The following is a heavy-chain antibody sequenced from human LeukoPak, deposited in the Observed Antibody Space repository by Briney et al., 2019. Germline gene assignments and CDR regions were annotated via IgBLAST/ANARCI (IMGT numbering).Heavy chain of an antibody. CDR1: GFTFSSYT. Sequence: GGSLRLSCAASGFTFSSYTMTWVRQAPGKRLEWVSSISSSSTYIYYADSMKGRFSISRDNAENSLYLQMDSLRVEDTALYYCARVDYKSGWYPDCWGQGTLVTVSS. J-gene: IGHJ4*02. V-gene: IGHV3-21*01. CDR2: ISSSSTYI. D-gene: IGHD6-19*01. CDR3: ARVDYKSGWYPDC.